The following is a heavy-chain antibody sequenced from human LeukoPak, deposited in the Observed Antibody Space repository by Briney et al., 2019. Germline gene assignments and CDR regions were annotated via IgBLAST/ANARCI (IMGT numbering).Heavy chain of an antibody. V-gene: IGHV4-30-2*01. CDR3: ARFSYCGGDCYYFDY. CDR1: GGSISSGGYS. J-gene: IGHJ4*02. CDR2: IYHSGST. D-gene: IGHD2-21*02. Sequence: SETLSLTCAVSGGSISSGGYSWSWIRQPPGKGLEWIGYIYHSGSTYYNPSLKIRVTISVDRSKNRFSLKLSSVTAADTAVYYCARFSYCGGDCYYFDYWGQGTLVTVSS.